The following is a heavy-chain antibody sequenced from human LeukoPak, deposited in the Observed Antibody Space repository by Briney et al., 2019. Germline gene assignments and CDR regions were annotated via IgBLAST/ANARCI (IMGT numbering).Heavy chain of an antibody. D-gene: IGHD3-22*01. J-gene: IGHJ4*02. CDR2: IRGGGADT. CDR3: AKGGYYDSTGLDY. CDR1: GFTFNNYA. V-gene: IGHV3-23*01. Sequence: PGGSLRLSCAGSGFTFNNYAMSWVRQAPGKGLEWVSGIRGGGADTYYADSVKGRFTVSRDNSKNTLYLQMNSLRAEDTAVYYCAKGGYYDSTGLDYWGQGTLVTVSS.